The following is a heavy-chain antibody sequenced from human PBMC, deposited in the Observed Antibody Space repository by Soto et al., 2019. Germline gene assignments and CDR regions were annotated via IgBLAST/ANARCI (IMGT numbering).Heavy chain of an antibody. J-gene: IGHJ3*02. CDR3: AREQDDYVWGSYRKTQDAFDI. CDR2: IYYSGST. Sequence: SETLSLTCTVSGGSISSGDYYWIWIRHPPGKGLEWIGYIYYSGSTYYNPSLKSRVTISVDTSKNQFSLKLSSVTAADTAVYYCAREQDDYVWGSYRKTQDAFDIWGQGTMVTVSS. V-gene: IGHV4-30-4*01. CDR1: GGSISSGDYY. D-gene: IGHD3-16*02.